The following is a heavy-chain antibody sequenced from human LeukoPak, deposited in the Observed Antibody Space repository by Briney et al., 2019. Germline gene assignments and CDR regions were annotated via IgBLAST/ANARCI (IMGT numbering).Heavy chain of an antibody. V-gene: IGHV3-73*01. CDR1: VFTFSGSA. CDR3: TRPFPGSSGSDYYYYGMDV. CDR2: IRIKANSYAT. D-gene: IGHD2-15*01. Sequence: GGALRLSCVASVFTFSGSAMHWVRPASGKGLERVGRIRIKANSYATAYAPSVKGRFTISRDDSKNTVYLQMNSLKTEDTAVYYCTRPFPGSSGSDYYYYGMDVWGQGTTVSVSS. J-gene: IGHJ6*02.